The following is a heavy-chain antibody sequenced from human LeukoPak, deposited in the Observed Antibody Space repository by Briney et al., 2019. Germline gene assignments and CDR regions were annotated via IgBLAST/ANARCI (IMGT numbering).Heavy chain of an antibody. D-gene: IGHD3-10*01. CDR3: AKGRGGP. Sequence: GGSLRLSCAASGFTFSSYAMSWVRQAPGKGLEGVSSISGSGGSTYYADSVKGRFTISRDNSKSTLDLQMNSLRADDTAVHYCAKGRGGPWGQGTLVTVSS. CDR1: GFTFSSYA. CDR2: ISGSGGST. V-gene: IGHV3-23*01. J-gene: IGHJ5*02.